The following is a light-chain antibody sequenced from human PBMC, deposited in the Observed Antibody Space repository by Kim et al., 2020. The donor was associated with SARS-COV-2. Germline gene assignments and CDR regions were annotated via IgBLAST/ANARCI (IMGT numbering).Light chain of an antibody. J-gene: IGKJ4*01. CDR2: DAS. CDR3: QQYAASPFT. Sequence: SPGERATLSCRASQSVSGSHLAWYQQKPGQTPRILIYDASSRVTGISDRFSGSGSGTDFTLTISRLQPEDFAGYYCQQYAASPFTFGGGTKVDIK. V-gene: IGKV3-20*01. CDR1: QSVSGSH.